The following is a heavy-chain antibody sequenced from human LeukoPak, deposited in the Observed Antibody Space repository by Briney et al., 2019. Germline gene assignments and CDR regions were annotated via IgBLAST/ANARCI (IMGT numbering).Heavy chain of an antibody. CDR3: ARGSIAARNDAFDI. V-gene: IGHV4-59*01. Sequence: PSETLSLTCTVSGGSISSYYWNWIRKPPGRGLEWIGYIYYSGSTNYNPSLKSRVTISVDTSKNQFSRKLSFVTAADTAVYYCARGSIAARNDAFDIWGQGTMVTVSS. CDR2: IYYSGST. J-gene: IGHJ3*02. D-gene: IGHD6-6*01. CDR1: GGSISSYY.